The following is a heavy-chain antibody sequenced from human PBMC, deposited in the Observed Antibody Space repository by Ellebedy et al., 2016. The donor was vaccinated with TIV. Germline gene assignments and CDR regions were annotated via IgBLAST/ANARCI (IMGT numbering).Heavy chain of an antibody. CDR3: AKSASETMVRGSDY. V-gene: IGHV3-23*01. CDR1: GFTSSSYA. Sequence: GESLKISCAASGFTSSSYAMSWVRQAPGKGLEWVASISGNGRDAFYADSVVQGRFTIPRDTPKDALYLQMNSLRAEDTAVYYCAKSASETMVRGSDYWGQGTLVTVSS. J-gene: IGHJ4*02. CDR2: ISGNGRDA. D-gene: IGHD3-10*01.